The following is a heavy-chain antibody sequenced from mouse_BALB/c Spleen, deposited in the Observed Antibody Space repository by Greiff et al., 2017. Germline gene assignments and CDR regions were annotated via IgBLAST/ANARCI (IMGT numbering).Heavy chain of an antibody. CDR3: AREGYGNYACAY. J-gene: IGHJ3*01. Sequence: QVQLKESGAELVKPGASVKLSCKASGYTFTSYWMHWVKQRPGQGLEWIGEIDPSDSYTNYNQKFKGKATLTVDKSSSTAYMQLSSLTSEDSAVYYCAREGYGNYACAYWGQGTLVTVSA. V-gene: IGHV1-69*02. CDR2: IDPSDSYT. CDR1: GYTFTSYW. D-gene: IGHD2-1*01.